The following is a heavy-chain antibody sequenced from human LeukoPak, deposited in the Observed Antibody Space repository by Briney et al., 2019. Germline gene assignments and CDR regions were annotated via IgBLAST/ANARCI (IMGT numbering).Heavy chain of an antibody. Sequence: GGSLRLSCAASGFTFSSYAMHWVRQAPGKGLEWVAVISYDGSNKYYADSVKGRFTISRDNSKNRLYLQMNSLRAEDTAVYYCARGNVFWSGYPLPYWGQGTLVTVSS. D-gene: IGHD3-3*01. J-gene: IGHJ4*02. CDR3: ARGNVFWSGYPLPY. CDR2: ISYDGSNK. V-gene: IGHV3-30-3*01. CDR1: GFTFSSYA.